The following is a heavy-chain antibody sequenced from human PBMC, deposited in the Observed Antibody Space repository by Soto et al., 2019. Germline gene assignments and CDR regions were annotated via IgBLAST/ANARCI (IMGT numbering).Heavy chain of an antibody. CDR2: IYSGGST. CDR3: ARVTYDFWSGYPRGYYYYYMDV. V-gene: IGHV3-66*01. CDR1: GFTVSSNY. D-gene: IGHD3-3*01. J-gene: IGHJ6*03. Sequence: GGSLRLSCAASGFTVSSNYMSWVRQAPGKGLEWVSVIYSGGSTYYADSVKGRFTISRDNSKNTLYLQMNSLRAEDTAVYYCARVTYDFWSGYPRGYYYYYMDVWGKGTTVTVSS.